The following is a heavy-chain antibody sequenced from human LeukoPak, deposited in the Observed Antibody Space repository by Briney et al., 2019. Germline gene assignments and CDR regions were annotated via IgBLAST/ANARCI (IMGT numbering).Heavy chain of an antibody. CDR2: ISAYNDNT. Sequence: ASVKVSCKASGYTFTSYGITWVRQAPGQGLEWMRWISAYNDNTNYAQKLQGRVTMTTDTSTSTAYMELRSLRSDDTAVYYCARSATNRDISASGSDYYYYGMDVWGQGTTVTVSS. D-gene: IGHD3-10*01. V-gene: IGHV1-18*01. J-gene: IGHJ6*02. CDR3: ARSATNRDISASGSDYYYYGMDV. CDR1: GYTFTSYG.